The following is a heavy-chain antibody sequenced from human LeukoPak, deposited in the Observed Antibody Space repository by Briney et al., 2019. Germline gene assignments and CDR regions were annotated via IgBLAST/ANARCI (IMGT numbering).Heavy chain of an antibody. CDR3: ARGEGWTRPGHGLDV. V-gene: IGHV1-18*04. CDR1: GYTLSNFS. D-gene: IGHD2-15*01. J-gene: IGHJ6*02. CDR2: ISSYGPKT. Sequence: GASVKVSCKASGYTLSNFSLTWVREAPGQGLEWMGWISSYGPKTNYARKVQGRVTMTTDTSTNTAYMELRNLRSDDTAVYYCARGEGWTRPGHGLDVWGQGTTVIVSS.